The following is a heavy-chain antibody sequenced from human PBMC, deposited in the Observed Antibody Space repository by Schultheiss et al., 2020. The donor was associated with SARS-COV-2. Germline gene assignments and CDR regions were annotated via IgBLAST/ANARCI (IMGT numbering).Heavy chain of an antibody. CDR1: GYTFTSYD. D-gene: IGHD6-13*01. CDR3: ASSSTWSHPDHVSY. V-gene: IGHV1-3*01. Sequence: ASVKVSCKASGYTFTSYDINWVRQATGQGLEWMGWINAGNGNTKYSQKFQGRVTITRDTSASTAYMDLSSLRSEDTAVYYCASSSTWSHPDHVSYWGQGTLVTVSS. CDR2: INAGNGNT. J-gene: IGHJ4*02.